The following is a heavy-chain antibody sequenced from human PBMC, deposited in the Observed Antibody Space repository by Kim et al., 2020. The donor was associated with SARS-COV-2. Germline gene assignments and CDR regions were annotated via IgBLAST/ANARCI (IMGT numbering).Heavy chain of an antibody. Sequence: GGSLRLSCAASGFTFSSYSMNWVRQAPGKGLEWVSSISSSSSYIYYADSVKGRFTISRDNAKNSLYLQMNSLRAEDTAVYYCARVEDIYDILTGYSTLLYWGQGTLVTVSS. D-gene: IGHD3-9*01. CDR3: ARVEDIYDILTGYSTLLY. V-gene: IGHV3-21*01. J-gene: IGHJ4*02. CDR1: GFTFSSYS. CDR2: ISSSSSYI.